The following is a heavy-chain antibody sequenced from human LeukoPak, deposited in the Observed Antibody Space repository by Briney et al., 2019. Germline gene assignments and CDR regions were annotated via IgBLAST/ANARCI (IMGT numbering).Heavy chain of an antibody. J-gene: IGHJ4*02. CDR2: INHSGST. V-gene: IGHV4-34*01. D-gene: IGHD2-21*02. Sequence: PSETLSLTCAVYGVSFSGYYWSWLRQPPGKGLEWIGEINHSGSTNYNPSLKSRVTISVDTAKNQFSLKLSSVTAADTAVYYCARVETYCGGDCYNYWGQGTLVTVSS. CDR3: ARVETYCGGDCYNY. CDR1: GVSFSGYY.